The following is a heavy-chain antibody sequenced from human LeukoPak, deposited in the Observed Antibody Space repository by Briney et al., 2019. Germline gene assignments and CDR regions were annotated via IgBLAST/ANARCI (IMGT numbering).Heavy chain of an antibody. CDR3: AREYSGSYLDY. D-gene: IGHD1-26*01. CDR1: GGSISSYY. CDR2: IYYSGST. J-gene: IGHJ4*02. Sequence: SETLSLTCTVSGGSISSYYWSWIRQPPGKGLEWIGYIYYSGSTNYNPSLKSRVTISVDTSKSQFSLKLSSVTAADTAVYYCAREYSGSYLDYWGQGTLVTVSS. V-gene: IGHV4-59*01.